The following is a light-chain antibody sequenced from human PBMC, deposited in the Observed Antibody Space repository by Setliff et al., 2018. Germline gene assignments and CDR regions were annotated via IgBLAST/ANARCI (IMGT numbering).Light chain of an antibody. CDR2: GAS. CDR3: QQYGGSPPLS. Sequence: EIVLTQSPGTLSLSPGERATLSCRASQSVTNTYLAWYQQKPGQPPRPLIYGASSRATGIPDRFSGSGSVTDFTLSISRLEPEDFAIYYCQQYGGSPPLSFGGGTKVDIK. J-gene: IGKJ4*01. CDR1: QSVTNTY. V-gene: IGKV3-20*01.